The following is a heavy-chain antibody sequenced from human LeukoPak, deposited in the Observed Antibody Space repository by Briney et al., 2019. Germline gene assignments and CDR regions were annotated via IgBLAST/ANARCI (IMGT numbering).Heavy chain of an antibody. CDR1: GGSISSGDYY. D-gene: IGHD3-22*01. CDR3: ASSRRYYYDSSGYYAFDI. J-gene: IGHJ3*02. Sequence: SETLSLTCTVSGGSISSGDYYWSWIRPPPGKGLEWIGYIYYSGSTYYNPSLKSRFTISVDTSKNQFSLKLSSVTAADTAVYYCASSRRYYYDSSGYYAFDIWGQGTMVTVSS. CDR2: IYYSGST. V-gene: IGHV4-30-4*08.